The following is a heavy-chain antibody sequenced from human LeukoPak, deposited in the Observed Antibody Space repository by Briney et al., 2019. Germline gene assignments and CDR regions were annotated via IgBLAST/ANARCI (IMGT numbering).Heavy chain of an antibody. CDR1: GFTFSSYW. Sequence: GGSLRLSCAASGFTFSSYWMSWVRQAPGKGLEGVANIKQDGSEKYYVDSVKGRFTISRDNAKNSLYLQMNSLRAEDTAMYYCARRASSLYYYDSSGPRGVYFDYWGQGTLVTVSS. CDR3: ARRASSLYYYDSSGPRGVYFDY. CDR2: IKQDGSEK. D-gene: IGHD3-22*01. V-gene: IGHV3-7*01. J-gene: IGHJ4*02.